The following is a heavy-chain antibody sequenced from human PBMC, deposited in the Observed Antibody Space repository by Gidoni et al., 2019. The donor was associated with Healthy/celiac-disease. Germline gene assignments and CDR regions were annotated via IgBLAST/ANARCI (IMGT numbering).Heavy chain of an antibody. CDR2: IYYSGST. D-gene: IGHD3-3*01. V-gene: IGHV4-31*03. CDR3: ARRSFGRFLGHWFDP. Sequence: QVQLQESGPGLEKPSRPLSLTCTVSGGSLSRGGYSWSWIRQHPGKGLEWIGYIYYSGSTYYNPSLKSRVTISVDTSKNQFSLKLSSVTAADTAVYYCARRSFGRFLGHWFDPWGQGTLVTVSS. J-gene: IGHJ5*02. CDR1: GGSLSRGGYS.